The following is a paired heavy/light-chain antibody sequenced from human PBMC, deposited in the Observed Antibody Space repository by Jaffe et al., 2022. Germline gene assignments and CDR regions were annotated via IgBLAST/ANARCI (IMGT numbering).Light chain of an antibody. J-gene: IGKJ4*01. CDR1: QSVLYSSNNNNH. Sequence: DIVMTQSPDSLAVSLGERATINCKSSQSVLYSSNNNNHLAWYQQKPGRPPKLLIYRASSRQSGVPDRFSGSGSGTDFTLTISSLQAEDVAVYYCQQYYRGPPTFGGGTKVEIK. CDR3: QQYYRGPPT. CDR2: RAS. V-gene: IGKV4-1*01.
Heavy chain of an antibody. V-gene: IGHV3-23*01. CDR2: ITSGGDP. J-gene: IGHJ2*01. CDR1: GFTFSNYG. Sequence: EVYLLESGGGSVQPGGSLRLSCAASGFTFSNYGMSWVRQAPGKEPEWVSGITSGGDPYYADFVKGRFTISRDNSRSMLYVQMNSLRADDTAVYYCAKEVTAAGTSHFDLWGRGTLVTVSS. D-gene: IGHD2-2*01. CDR3: AKEVTAAGTSHFDL.